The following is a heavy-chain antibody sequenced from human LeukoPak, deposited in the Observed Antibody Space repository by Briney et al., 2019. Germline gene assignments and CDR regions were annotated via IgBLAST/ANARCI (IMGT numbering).Heavy chain of an antibody. CDR1: GYTFTGYY. J-gene: IGHJ6*03. CDR2: INPNSGGT. D-gene: IGHD3-3*01. CDR3: ARDGPGGRFLEWLPPPSCYYYMDV. V-gene: IGHV1-2*02. Sequence: GASVKVSCKASGYTFTGYYMHWVRQAPGQGLEWMGWINPNSGGTNYAQKFQGRVTMTRDTSISTAYMELSRLRSDDTAVYYCARDGPGGRFLEWLPPPSCYYYMDVWGKGTTVTVSS.